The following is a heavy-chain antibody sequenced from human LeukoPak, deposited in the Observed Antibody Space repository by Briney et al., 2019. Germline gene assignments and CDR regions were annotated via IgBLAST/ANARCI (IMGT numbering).Heavy chain of an antibody. CDR3: ARDSLYYYDSSGYYPGFDY. CDR1: GHTFTSYY. J-gene: IGHJ4*02. D-gene: IGHD3-22*01. CDR2: INPSGGST. V-gene: IGHV1-46*01. Sequence: ASVKVSCKASGHTFTSYYMHWVRQAPGQGLEWMGIINPSGGSTSYAQKFQGRVTMTRDTSTSTVYMELSSLRSEDTAVYYCARDSLYYYDSSGYYPGFDYWGQGTLVTVSS.